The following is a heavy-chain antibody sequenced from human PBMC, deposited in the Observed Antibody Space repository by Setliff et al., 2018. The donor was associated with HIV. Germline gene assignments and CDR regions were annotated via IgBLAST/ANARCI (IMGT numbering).Heavy chain of an antibody. CDR3: ARDIPHDYTFWSGSTRFDP. J-gene: IGHJ5*02. V-gene: IGHV1-69*10. Sequence: SVKVSCKASGYNFITFGITWVRQAPGQGLEWMGGIIPILGVANYAQKFQGRVTITADKSTTTAYMELSSLRSEDTAVYYCARDIPHDYTFWSGSTRFDPWGQGTLVTVS. CDR1: GYNFITFG. CDR2: IIPILGVA. D-gene: IGHD3-3*01.